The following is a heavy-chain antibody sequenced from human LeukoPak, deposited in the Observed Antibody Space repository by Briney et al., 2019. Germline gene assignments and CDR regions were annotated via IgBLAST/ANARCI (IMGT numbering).Heavy chain of an antibody. CDR2: ISAYNGNT. D-gene: IGHD3-10*01. CDR3: AREKTYGSFDY. Sequence: ASVKVSCETSGYTFINYGITWVRQAPGQGLEWMGWISAYNGNTNYAQKLQGRVTMTTDTSTSTVYMELRSLRSDDTAVYYCAREKTYGSFDYWGQGTLVTVSS. V-gene: IGHV1-18*01. CDR1: GYTFINYG. J-gene: IGHJ4*02.